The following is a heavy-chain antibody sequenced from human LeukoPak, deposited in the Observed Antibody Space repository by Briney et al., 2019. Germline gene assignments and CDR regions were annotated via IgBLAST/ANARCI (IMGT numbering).Heavy chain of an antibody. D-gene: IGHD3-22*01. Sequence: ASVKVSCKASGYTFTSYGISWVRQAPGQGLEWMGWISAYNGNTNYAQKLQGRVTMTTDTSTSTAYMELRSLRSDDTAVYYCARNTPGGTDGMIVVVIPYGMDVWGQGTTVTVSS. CDR1: GYTFTSYG. V-gene: IGHV1-18*01. J-gene: IGHJ6*02. CDR2: ISAYNGNT. CDR3: ARNTPGGTDGMIVVVIPYGMDV.